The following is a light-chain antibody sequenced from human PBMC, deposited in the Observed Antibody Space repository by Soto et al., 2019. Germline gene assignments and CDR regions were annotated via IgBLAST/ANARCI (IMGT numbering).Light chain of an antibody. CDR3: QQYNNWPYT. Sequence: EIVMTQSPATLSVSPGERATLSCRASQTVSNNLAWYQQKPGQAPRLLIFGASTRATGIPARFSGSGSGTEFTLTLSSLQSEDFAVYYCQQYNNWPYTFGQGTKLAIK. V-gene: IGKV3-15*01. J-gene: IGKJ2*01. CDR2: GAS. CDR1: QTVSNN.